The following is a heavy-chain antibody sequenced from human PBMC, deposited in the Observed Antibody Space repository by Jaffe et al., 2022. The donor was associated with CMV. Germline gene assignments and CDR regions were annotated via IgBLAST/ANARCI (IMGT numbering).Heavy chain of an antibody. Sequence: QVQLQQWGAGLLKPSETLSLTCAVYGGSFSGYYWSWIRQPPGKGLEWIGEINHSGSTNYNPSLKSRVTISVDTSKNQFSLKLSSVTAADTAVYYCARESRRRMVYAPHFDYWGQGTLVTVSS. V-gene: IGHV4-34*01. J-gene: IGHJ4*02. D-gene: IGHD2-8*01. CDR3: ARESRRRMVYAPHFDY. CDR1: GGSFSGYY. CDR2: INHSGST.